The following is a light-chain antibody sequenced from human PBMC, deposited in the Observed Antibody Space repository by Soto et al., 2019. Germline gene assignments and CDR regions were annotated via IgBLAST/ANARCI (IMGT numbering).Light chain of an antibody. CDR3: QQYNNWPPWT. CDR2: AAS. CDR1: QGISNS. Sequence: DIQMTQSPSSLSASVGDTVTITCRASQGISNSLAWYQQKPGKVPKLLIYAASTLQSGVPSRFSASGSGTDFTLTIGSLQPEDVATYYCQQYNNWPPWTFGQGTKVEIK. J-gene: IGKJ1*01. V-gene: IGKV1-27*01.